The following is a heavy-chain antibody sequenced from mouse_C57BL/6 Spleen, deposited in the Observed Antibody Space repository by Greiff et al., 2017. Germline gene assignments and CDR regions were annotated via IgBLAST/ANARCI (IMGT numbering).Heavy chain of an antibody. Sequence: EVQLVESGGDLVKPGGSLKLSCAASGFTFSSYGMSWVRQTPDKRLEWVATISSGGSYTYYPDSVKGRFTISRDNAKNTLYLQMSSLKSEDTAMYYCARQGDGHYWDWYFDVWGTGTTVTVSS. V-gene: IGHV5-6*01. CDR1: GFTFSSYG. J-gene: IGHJ1*03. CDR3: ARQGDGHYWDWYFDV. D-gene: IGHD2-3*01. CDR2: ISSGGSYT.